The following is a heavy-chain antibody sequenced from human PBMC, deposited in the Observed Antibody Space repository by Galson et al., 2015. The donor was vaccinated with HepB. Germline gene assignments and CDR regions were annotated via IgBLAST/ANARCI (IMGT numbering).Heavy chain of an antibody. V-gene: IGHV1-69*13. Sequence: SVKVSCKASGGTFSSYAISWVRQAPGQGLEWMGGIIPIFGTANYAQKFQGRVTITADESTSTAYMELSSLRSEDTAVYYCARDDPLTTAPGRYYGMDVWGQGTTVTVSS. CDR3: ARDDPLTTAPGRYYGMDV. D-gene: IGHD4-17*01. J-gene: IGHJ6*02. CDR1: GGTFSSYA. CDR2: IIPIFGTA.